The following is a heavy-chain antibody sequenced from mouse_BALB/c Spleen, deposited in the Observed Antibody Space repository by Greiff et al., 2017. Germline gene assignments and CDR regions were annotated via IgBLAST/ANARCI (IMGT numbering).Heavy chain of an antibody. D-gene: IGHD2-4*01. CDR1: GYTFTSYW. V-gene: IGHV1-7*01. CDR2: INPSTGYT. CDR3: ARKGIYYDYEGAWFAY. Sequence: VQLQQSGAELAKPGASVKMSCKASGYTFTSYWMHWVKQRPGQGLEWIGYINPSTGYTEYNQKFKDKATLTADKSSSTAYMQLSSLTSEDSAVYYCARKGIYYDYEGAWFAYWGQGTLVTVSA. J-gene: IGHJ3*01.